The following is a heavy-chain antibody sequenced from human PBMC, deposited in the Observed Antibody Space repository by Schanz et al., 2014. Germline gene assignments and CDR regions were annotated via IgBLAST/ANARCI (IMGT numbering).Heavy chain of an antibody. CDR2: ISDSGDTA. D-gene: IGHD2-8*02. CDR3: AKSLESCPGGRCSRGYFDY. CDR1: GFSFSDYY. V-gene: IGHV3-23*01. J-gene: IGHJ4*02. Sequence: EVQLLESGGGLVQPGGSLRLSCAASGFSFSDYYMSWVRQAPGKGLEWVSLISDSGDTAYYADSVKGRFTISRDNFKGALYLQMSSLRAEDTAVYYCAKSLESCPGGRCSRGYFDYWGQGTLXTVSS.